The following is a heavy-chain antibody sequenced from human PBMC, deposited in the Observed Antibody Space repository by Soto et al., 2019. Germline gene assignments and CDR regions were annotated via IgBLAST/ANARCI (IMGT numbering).Heavy chain of an antibody. D-gene: IGHD3-10*01. J-gene: IGHJ6*02. CDR1: GLTFSDCY. CDR3: ARVRFGEWGYAMDV. CDR2: FSSSGSSI. V-gene: IGHV3-11*01. Sequence: QVQLVESGGGLVKPGGSLRLSCAASGLTFSDCYMNWIRQAPGKGLEWVSYFSSSGSSINYAGSVKGRFTISRDNAKNSLYLQMNSLRAEDTAMYYCARVRFGEWGYAMDVWGQGTTVTVSS.